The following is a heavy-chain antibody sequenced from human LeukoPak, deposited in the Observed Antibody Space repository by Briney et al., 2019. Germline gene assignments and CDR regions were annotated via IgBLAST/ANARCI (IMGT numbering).Heavy chain of an antibody. V-gene: IGHV1-18*04. D-gene: IGHD3-9*01. CDR2: ISAYNGNT. CDR3: ARDSKDPDWDLDAFDI. CDR1: GYTFTSYY. J-gene: IGHJ3*02. Sequence: ASVKVSCKASGYTFTSYYMHWVRQAPGQGLEWMGRISAYNGNTNYAQKLQGRVTMTTDTSTSTAYMELRSLRSDDTAVYYCARDSKDPDWDLDAFDIWGQGTMVTVSS.